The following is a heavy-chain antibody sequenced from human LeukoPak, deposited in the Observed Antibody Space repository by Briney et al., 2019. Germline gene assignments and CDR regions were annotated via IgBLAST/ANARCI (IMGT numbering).Heavy chain of an antibody. V-gene: IGHV1-69*13. J-gene: IGHJ4*02. CDR2: IIPIFGTA. Sequence: SMKVSCKASGGTFSSYAISWVRQAPGQGLEWMGGIIPIFGTANYAQKFQGRVTITADESTSTAYMELSSLRSEDTAVYYCARATYYYDSSGYREDYFDYWGQGALVTVSS. CDR3: ARATYYYDSSGYREDYFDY. CDR1: GGTFSSYA. D-gene: IGHD3-22*01.